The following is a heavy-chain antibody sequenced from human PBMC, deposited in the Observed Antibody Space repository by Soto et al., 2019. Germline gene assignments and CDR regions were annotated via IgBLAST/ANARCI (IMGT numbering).Heavy chain of an antibody. CDR2: VSYDGSNT. V-gene: IGHV3-30*18. D-gene: IGHD5-18*01. J-gene: IGHJ4*02. CDR3: VKQVDTALVTQSFFDY. Sequence: GGSLRLSCAASGVPFSNYGMHWVRQAPGKGLEWVAVVSYDGSNTYYADSVKGRFTISRDNSKSALYLQMNSLRPEDTAVYHCVKQVDTALVTQSFFDYWGQGTLVTVSS. CDR1: GVPFSNYG.